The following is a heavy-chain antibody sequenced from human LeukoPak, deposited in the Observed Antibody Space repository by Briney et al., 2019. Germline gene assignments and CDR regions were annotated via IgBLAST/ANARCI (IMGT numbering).Heavy chain of an antibody. CDR1: GFTFSSYG. V-gene: IGHV3-21*01. CDR2: ITTSSSYI. D-gene: IGHD1-26*01. CDR3: ARYRFVVGATDSFDI. Sequence: GGSLRLSCAASGFTFSSYGMGWVRQAPGKGLEWVSSITTSSSYIYYADSVKGRFTISRDNAKNSLYLHMNSLRAEDTAVYYCARYRFVVGATDSFDIWGQGTMVTVSS. J-gene: IGHJ3*02.